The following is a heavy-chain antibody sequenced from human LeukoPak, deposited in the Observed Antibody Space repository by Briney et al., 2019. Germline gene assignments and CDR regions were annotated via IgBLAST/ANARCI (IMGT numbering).Heavy chain of an antibody. CDR2: VDPEDGET. D-gene: IGHD3-9*01. Sequence: GASVKVSCKASGYTFTDYYMHWVQQAPGKGLEWTGRVDPEDGETIYAEKFQGRVTITADTSTDTAYMELSSLRSEDTAVYYCARLGGYDILTGYYDYWGQGTLVTVSS. V-gene: IGHV1-69-2*01. CDR1: GYTFTDYY. J-gene: IGHJ4*02. CDR3: ARLGGYDILTGYYDY.